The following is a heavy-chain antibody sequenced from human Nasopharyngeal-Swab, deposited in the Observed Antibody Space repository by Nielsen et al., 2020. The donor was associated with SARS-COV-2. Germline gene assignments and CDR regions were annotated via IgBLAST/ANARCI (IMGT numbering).Heavy chain of an antibody. CDR3: ASAPDSSSWLSCYYYGMDV. CDR2: IWYDGSNK. Sequence: GESLKISCAASGFTFSSYGMHWVRRAPGKGLEWVAVIWYDGSNKYYADSVKGRFTISRDNSKNTLYLQMNSLRAEDTAVYYCASAPDSSSWLSCYYYGMDVWGQGTTVTVPS. V-gene: IGHV3-33*01. J-gene: IGHJ6*02. D-gene: IGHD6-13*01. CDR1: GFTFSSYG.